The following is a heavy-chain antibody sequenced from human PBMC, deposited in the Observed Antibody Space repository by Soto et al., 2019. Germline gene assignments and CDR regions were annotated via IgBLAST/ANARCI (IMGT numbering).Heavy chain of an antibody. Sequence: QVQLQESGPGLVKPSETLSLTCTVSGGSVSSGSYYWSWIRQPPGKGLEWIGYIYYSGSTNYNPSLKSRVTTSVETSKTQFSLKLISVTAADTAVYYCASCGSGWYDVSYWGQGTLVTVSS. CDR2: IYYSGST. D-gene: IGHD6-19*01. CDR3: ASCGSGWYDVSY. V-gene: IGHV4-61*01. J-gene: IGHJ4*02. CDR1: GGSVSSGSYY.